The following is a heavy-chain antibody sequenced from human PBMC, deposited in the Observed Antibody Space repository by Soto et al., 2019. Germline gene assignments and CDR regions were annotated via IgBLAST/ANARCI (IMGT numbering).Heavy chain of an antibody. V-gene: IGHV1-8*01. CDR1: GYTFTSYD. CDR2: MNPNSGNT. CDR3: ARGAYSYGYYYYYGMDV. D-gene: IGHD5-18*01. J-gene: IGHJ6*02. Sequence: ASVKVSCKASGYTFTSYDINWVRQATGQGLEWMGWMNPNSGNTGYAQKFQGRVTMTRNTSISTAYMELSSLRSEDTAVYYCARGAYSYGYYYYYGMDVWGLGTTVTVSS.